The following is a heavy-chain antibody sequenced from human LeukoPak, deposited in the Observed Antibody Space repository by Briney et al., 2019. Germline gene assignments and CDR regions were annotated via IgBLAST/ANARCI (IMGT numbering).Heavy chain of an antibody. CDR1: GFTFSSYG. CDR3: AKASRGSGSYGAFDY. D-gene: IGHD3-10*01. V-gene: IGHV3-30*18. J-gene: IGHJ4*02. Sequence: PGGSLRLSCAASGFTFSSYGMHWVRQAPGKGLEWVAVISYDGSNKYYADSVKGRFTISRDNSKNTLYLQMNSLRAEDTAVYYCAKASRGSGSYGAFDYWGQGTLVTVSS. CDR2: ISYDGSNK.